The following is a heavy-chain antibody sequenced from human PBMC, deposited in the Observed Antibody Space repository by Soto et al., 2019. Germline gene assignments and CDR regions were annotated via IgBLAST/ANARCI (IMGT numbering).Heavy chain of an antibody. J-gene: IGHJ4*02. CDR2: IIAYNGNT. CDR1: GYTFTSYG. Sequence: QVQLVQSGAEVKKPGASVKVSCKASGYTFTSYGISWVRQAPGQGLEWMGWIIAYNGNTNYAQKLQGRVTMTTDTSTSTAYMELRSLRSDDTAVYYCARVIDCSSTSCYTNYFDYWGQGTLVTVSS. V-gene: IGHV1-18*04. CDR3: ARVIDCSSTSCYTNYFDY. D-gene: IGHD2-2*02.